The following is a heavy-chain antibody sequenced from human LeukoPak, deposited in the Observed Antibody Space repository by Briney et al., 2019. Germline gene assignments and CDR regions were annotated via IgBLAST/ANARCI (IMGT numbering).Heavy chain of an antibody. V-gene: IGHV3-23*01. CDR2: ISGSGGST. D-gene: IGHD5-18*01. J-gene: IGHJ6*02. CDR3: ARGDTAAMAFDYYYYGMDV. Sequence: GGSLRLSCAASGFTFSSYAMSWVRQAPGKALEWVSAISGSGGSTYYADSVKGRFTISRDNSKNTLYLQMNSLRAEDTAVYYCARGDTAAMAFDYYYYGMDVWGQGTTVTVSS. CDR1: GFTFSSYA.